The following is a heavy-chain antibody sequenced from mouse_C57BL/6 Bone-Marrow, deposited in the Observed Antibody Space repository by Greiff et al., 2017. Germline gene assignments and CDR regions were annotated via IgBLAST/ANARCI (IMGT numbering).Heavy chain of an antibody. CDR1: GFSFNTYA. Sequence: EVMLVESGGGLVQPKGSLKLSCAASGFSFNTYAMNWVRQAPGKGLEWVARIRSKSNNYATYYADSVKDRFTISRDDSESMLYLQMNNLKTEDTAMYYCVRPRDGYWFAYWGQGTLVTVSA. CDR3: VRPRDGYWFAY. V-gene: IGHV10-1*01. J-gene: IGHJ3*01. D-gene: IGHD2-3*01. CDR2: IRSKSNNYAT.